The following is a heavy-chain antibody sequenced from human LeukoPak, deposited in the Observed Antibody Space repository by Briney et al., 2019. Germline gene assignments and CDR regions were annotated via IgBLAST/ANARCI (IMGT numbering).Heavy chain of an antibody. J-gene: IGHJ4*02. V-gene: IGHV3-21*01. Sequence: PGGSLRLSCAASGFTFSSYSMNWVRQAPGKGLEWVSSISSSSCYIYYADSVKGRFTISRDNAKNSLYLQMNSLRAEDTAVYYCARALKKQQLVQGYYFDYWGQGTLVTVSS. CDR3: ARALKKQQLVQGYYFDY. D-gene: IGHD6-13*01. CDR1: GFTFSSYS. CDR2: ISSSSCYI.